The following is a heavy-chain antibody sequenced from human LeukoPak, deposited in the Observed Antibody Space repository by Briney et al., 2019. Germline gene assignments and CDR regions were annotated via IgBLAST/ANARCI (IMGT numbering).Heavy chain of an antibody. J-gene: IGHJ4*02. CDR3: AGGKYYGSGTRPGYLGY. D-gene: IGHD3-10*01. V-gene: IGHV3-53*01. CDR2: MDNFGIK. Sequence: GGSLRLACAASDLSFNNNYVDWVRQAPGKGLEWVSCMDNFGIKTYADSVQGRFTVSRDSSRHLVFLQMNRLRVEDTAVYYCAGGKYYGSGTRPGYLGYWGLGTMVTVSS. CDR1: DLSFNNNY.